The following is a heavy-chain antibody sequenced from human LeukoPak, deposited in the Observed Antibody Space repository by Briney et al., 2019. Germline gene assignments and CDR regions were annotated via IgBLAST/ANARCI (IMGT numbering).Heavy chain of an antibody. D-gene: IGHD2-8*02. J-gene: IGHJ5*02. CDR2: MYPGDSDT. CDR1: GYSFDTYW. CDR3: AKGDAGTWWS. V-gene: IGHV5-51*01. Sequence: GESLKISCKGSGYSFDTYWIGWVRQMPGKGLEWMGIMYPGDSDTRYSPSFQGQVTVSLDKCTSTAFLQWTSLEASDTAMYYCAKGDAGTWWSWGQGTLVTVSS.